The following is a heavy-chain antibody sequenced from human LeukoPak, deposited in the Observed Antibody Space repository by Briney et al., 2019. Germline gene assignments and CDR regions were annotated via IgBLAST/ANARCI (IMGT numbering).Heavy chain of an antibody. V-gene: IGHV1-8*01. CDR1: GYTFTSYD. Sequence: ASVKVSCKASGYTFTSYDINWVRQATGQGLEWMGWMNPNSGNTGYAQKFQGRVTMTRNTSISTAYMELSSLRSEDTAVYYCARAEWELLRGAFDIWGQGTMVTVSS. D-gene: IGHD1-26*01. J-gene: IGHJ3*02. CDR3: ARAEWELLRGAFDI. CDR2: MNPNSGNT.